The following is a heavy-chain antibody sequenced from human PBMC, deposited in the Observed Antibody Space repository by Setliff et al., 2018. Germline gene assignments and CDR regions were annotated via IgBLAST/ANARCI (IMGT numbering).Heavy chain of an antibody. CDR1: GFTFSSHW. D-gene: IGHD2-15*01. CDR3: ARTCSGSGCYAGLES. CDR2: ISYDGSNR. Sequence: PGGSLRLSCAASGFTFSSHWMHWVRQGPGKGLEWVAVISYDGSNRYYAESLKGRFIISRDNSKNTVYLQMNSLRPEDTAVYYRARTCSGSGCYAGLESWGQGTPVTVSS. V-gene: IGHV3-30*03. J-gene: IGHJ4*02.